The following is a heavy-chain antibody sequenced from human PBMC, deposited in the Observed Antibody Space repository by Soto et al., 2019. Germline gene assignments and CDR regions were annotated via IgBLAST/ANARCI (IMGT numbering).Heavy chain of an antibody. CDR2: ISWNSGTM. J-gene: IGHJ6*02. D-gene: IGHD2-15*01. Sequence: GGSLRLSCVASGFTFDDYGMHWVRQAPGKGLEWVSGISWNSGTMGYADSVKGRFTISRDNAKNSLYLQMDYLRPEDTAFYYCAKDTGKWSSYGLDVWGQGTTVTVSS. CDR3: AKDTGKWSSYGLDV. CDR1: GFTFDDYG. V-gene: IGHV3-9*01.